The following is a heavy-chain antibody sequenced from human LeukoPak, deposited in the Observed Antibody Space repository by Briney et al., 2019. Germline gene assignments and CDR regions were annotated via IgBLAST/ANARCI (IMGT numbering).Heavy chain of an antibody. D-gene: IGHD3-10*01. CDR3: ARGSTMVRGVIYYFDY. J-gene: IGHJ4*02. CDR2: INWNGGST. CDR1: GFTFNRYN. V-gene: IGHV3-20*04. Sequence: RPGGSLRLSCAASGFTFNRYNMNWVRRAPGKGLEWVSGINWNGGSTGYADSVKGRFTISRDNAKNTLYLQMNSLRAEDTAVYYCARGSTMVRGVIYYFDYWGQGTLVTVSS.